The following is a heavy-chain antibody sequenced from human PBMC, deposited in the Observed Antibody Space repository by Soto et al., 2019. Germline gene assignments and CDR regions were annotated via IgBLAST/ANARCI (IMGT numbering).Heavy chain of an antibody. CDR2: ISWNSRTI. Sequence: EVQVVESGGGLVQPGRSLRLSSAASGFNFDDYAMPRVRHAPGKGLEWVSGISWNSRTIGYADSVKGRFTISRDNARNSLFLQMNSLRVEDTALYYCAKDTTEGFDSWGQGTLVTVSS. J-gene: IGHJ4*02. V-gene: IGHV3-9*01. CDR1: GFNFDDYA. CDR3: AKDTTEGFDS.